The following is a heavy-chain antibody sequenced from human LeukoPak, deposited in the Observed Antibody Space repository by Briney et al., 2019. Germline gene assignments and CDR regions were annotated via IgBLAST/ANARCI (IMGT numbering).Heavy chain of an antibody. CDR3: ARGRCSSTSCYSDY. CDR2: IIPMFGAA. Sequence: WASVKVSCKASGGTFSSYAISWVRQAPEQGLEWMGGIIPMFGAAKYAQKFQGRVTITADESTSTAYMELSSLRSEDTAVYYCARGRCSSTSCYSDYWGQGTLVTVSS. J-gene: IGHJ4*02. CDR1: GGTFSSYA. V-gene: IGHV1-69*13. D-gene: IGHD2-2*01.